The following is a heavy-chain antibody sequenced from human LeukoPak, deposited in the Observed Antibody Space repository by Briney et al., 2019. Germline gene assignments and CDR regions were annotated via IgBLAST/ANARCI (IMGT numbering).Heavy chain of an antibody. CDR3: AKVAYSGGWYFDY. V-gene: IGHV3-11*04. CDR1: GFTFSDSY. CDR2: ISGSGHDV. J-gene: IGHJ4*02. Sequence: PGGSLRLSCAASGFTFSDSYMTWVRQAPGKGVEWVAYISGSGHDVNYSESAKGRFTISRDNAKNSLYLQMNNLRAEDTAVYYCAKVAYSGGWYFDYWGQGTLVTVSS. D-gene: IGHD6-19*01.